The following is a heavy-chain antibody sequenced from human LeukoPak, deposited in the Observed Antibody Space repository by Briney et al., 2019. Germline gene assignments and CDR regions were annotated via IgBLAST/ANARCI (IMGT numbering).Heavy chain of an antibody. CDR1: GYSFGDYG. CDR3: ARDDSGAKVDIDY. J-gene: IGHJ4*02. Sequence: ASVKVSCKASGYSFGDYGFSWVRQAPGHGLEWLGWISAYNGNRNYAQKVEGRVTMTTDTSTSTAYLELRGLRPDDTAVYYCARDDSGAKVDIDYWGQGTLLIVSS. V-gene: IGHV1-18*01. D-gene: IGHD5-12*01. CDR2: ISAYNGNR.